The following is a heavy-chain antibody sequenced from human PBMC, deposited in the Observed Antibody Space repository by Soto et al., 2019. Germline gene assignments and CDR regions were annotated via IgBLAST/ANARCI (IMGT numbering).Heavy chain of an antibody. J-gene: IGHJ2*01. Sequence: QVQLVESGGGVVQPGRSLRLSCAASGFTFSSYGMHWVRQAPGKGLEWVAVIWYDGSNKYYADSVKGRFTISRDNSKNTLYLQMKSLRAEDTAVYYCARDYYDSSGSLGWYFDLWGRGTLVTVSS. V-gene: IGHV3-33*01. D-gene: IGHD3-22*01. CDR1: GFTFSSYG. CDR3: ARDYYDSSGSLGWYFDL. CDR2: IWYDGSNK.